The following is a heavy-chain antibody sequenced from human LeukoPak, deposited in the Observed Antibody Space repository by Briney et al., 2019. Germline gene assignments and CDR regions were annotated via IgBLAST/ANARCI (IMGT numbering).Heavy chain of an antibody. CDR2: ISSSSSYI. CDR1: TFTFSTYT. CDR3: ARGYNYFDY. D-gene: IGHD1-1*01. Sequence: GGSLRLSCAASTFTFSTYTMNWVRQAPGKGLRWVSSISSSSSYIYYADSVKGRFTIYRDNAKNSLYLQMNSLRAEDTAVYYCARGYNYFDYWGQGTLVTVSS. V-gene: IGHV3-21*01. J-gene: IGHJ4*02.